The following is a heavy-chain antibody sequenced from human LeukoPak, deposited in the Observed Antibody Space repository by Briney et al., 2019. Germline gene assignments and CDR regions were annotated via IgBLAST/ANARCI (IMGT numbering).Heavy chain of an antibody. D-gene: IGHD3-10*01. CDR3: GRGGDMVRGVMGYYYYGMDV. CDR2: IKQDGSEK. V-gene: IGHV3-7*04. Sequence: GGSLRLSCAASGFTFSSYWMSWVRQAPGKGLEWVANIKQDGSEKYYVDSVKGRFTISRDNAKNSLYLQMNSLTAEDTAVDYCGRGGDMVRGVMGYYYYGMDVWGQGTTVTVSS. CDR1: GFTFSSYW. J-gene: IGHJ6*02.